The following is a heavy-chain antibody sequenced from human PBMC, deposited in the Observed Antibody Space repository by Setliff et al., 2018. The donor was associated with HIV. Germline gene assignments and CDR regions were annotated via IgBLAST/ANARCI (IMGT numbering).Heavy chain of an antibody. CDR2: IIPAFGTA. V-gene: IGHV1-69*05. Sequence: GASVKVSCKTSGGTFSSYAVSWVRQAPGQGLEWMGGIIPAFGTANYAQKFQGRVTITTDESTSTAYMELSGLRSEETAVYFCARDGLLVAGIRFDYWGQGTLVTVSS. CDR3: ARDGLLVAGIRFDY. J-gene: IGHJ4*01. CDR1: GGTFSSYA. D-gene: IGHD6-19*01.